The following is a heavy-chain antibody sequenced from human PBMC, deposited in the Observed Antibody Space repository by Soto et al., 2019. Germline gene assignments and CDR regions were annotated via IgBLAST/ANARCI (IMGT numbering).Heavy chain of an antibody. J-gene: IGHJ6*02. CDR2: ISSSGATI. CDR1: GVTCSSYE. CDR3: ARIDSVVVVAATRPLAL. D-gene: IGHD2-15*01. Sequence: GGSLGLSCAASGVTCSSYEMNYLRQAPGKGLEWLSYISSSGATIYYADSVKGRFTISRVNARNSLYLQMNSLRAEDTAVYYCARIDSVVVVAATRPLALRGQGPTVTGS. V-gene: IGHV3-48*03.